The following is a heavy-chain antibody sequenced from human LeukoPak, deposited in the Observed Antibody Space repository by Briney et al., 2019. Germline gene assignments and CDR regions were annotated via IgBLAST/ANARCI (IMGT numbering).Heavy chain of an antibody. J-gene: IGHJ4*02. V-gene: IGHV3-23*01. CDR3: AKDGYGSGSYSQYFDY. CDR1: GFTFSIHP. D-gene: IGHD3-10*01. CDR2: ISGSGGST. Sequence: GGSLRLSCAASGFTFSIHPMSWVRQAPGKGLEWVSGISGSGGSTFYADSVKGRFTISRDISKNTLYLQMNSLRAEDTAIYYCAKDGYGSGSYSQYFDYWGQGILVTVSS.